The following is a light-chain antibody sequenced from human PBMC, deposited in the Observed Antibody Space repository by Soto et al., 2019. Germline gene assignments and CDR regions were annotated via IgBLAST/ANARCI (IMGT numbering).Light chain of an antibody. CDR3: SSYAGSNNLV. V-gene: IGLV2-8*01. CDR2: EXX. Sequence: QSALTQPPSASGSPGQSVTISCTGTSSDVGGYNYVSWYQQHPGKAPKLMIYEXXXRPSGVPDRFSGSKSSNTDSLTVSXXXXXXXXXXXCSSYAGSNNLVFGGGTKLTVL. J-gene: IGLJ2*01. CDR1: SSDVGGYNY.